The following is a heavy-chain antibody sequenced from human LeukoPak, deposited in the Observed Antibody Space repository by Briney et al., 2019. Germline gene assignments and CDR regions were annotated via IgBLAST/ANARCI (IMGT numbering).Heavy chain of an antibody. Sequence: PSETLSLTCTVSGGSISSYYWSWIRQPPGKGLEWIGYIYYSGRTNYNPSLKSRVTISVDTSKNQFSLKLSSVTAADTAVYYCARGLARWEPTFDYWGQGTLVTVSS. CDR2: IYYSGRT. D-gene: IGHD1-26*01. J-gene: IGHJ4*02. CDR3: ARGLARWEPTFDY. CDR1: GGSISSYY. V-gene: IGHV4-59*01.